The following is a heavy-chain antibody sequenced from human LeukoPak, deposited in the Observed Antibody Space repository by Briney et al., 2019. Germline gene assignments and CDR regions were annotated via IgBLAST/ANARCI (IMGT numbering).Heavy chain of an antibody. CDR3: ARDRAAPTWYFDL. CDR1: GFAFTSYS. V-gene: IGHV3-48*01. J-gene: IGHJ2*01. Sequence: GGSLRLSCTASGFAFTSYSMNWVRQAPGKGLEWISYISTTTTTIYYADSVKGRFIISRDGARNSLYLQMNSLRAEDTAVYYCARDRAAPTWYFDLWGRGTLVAVSS. CDR2: ISTTTTTI. D-gene: IGHD2-15*01.